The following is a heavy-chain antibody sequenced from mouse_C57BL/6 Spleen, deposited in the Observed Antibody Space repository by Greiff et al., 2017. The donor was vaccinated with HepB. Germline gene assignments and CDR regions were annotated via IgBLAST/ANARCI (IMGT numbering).Heavy chain of an antibody. V-gene: IGHV3-6*01. CDR1: GYSITSGYY. CDR2: ISYDGSN. Sequence: EVQLQESGPGLVKPSQSLSLTCSVTGYSITSGYYWNWIRQVPGNKLEWMGYISYDGSNNYNPSLKNRISITRDTSKNQFFLKLNSVTTEDTATYYCAREGYYDYDYLFAYWGQGTLVTVSA. CDR3: AREGYYDYDYLFAY. J-gene: IGHJ3*01. D-gene: IGHD2-4*01.